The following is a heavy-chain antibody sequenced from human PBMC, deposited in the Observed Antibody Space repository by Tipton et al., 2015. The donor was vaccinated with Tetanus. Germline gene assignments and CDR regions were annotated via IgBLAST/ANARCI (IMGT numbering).Heavy chain of an antibody. CDR3: ARMYSTSSPFDH. V-gene: IGHV5-51*01. CDR1: GYSFTSHW. J-gene: IGHJ4*02. CDR2: IFPDDSDT. D-gene: IGHD6-6*01. Sequence: VQLVQPGADVKKPGESLKISCKASGYSFTSHWIGWVRQMPGKGLEWMGMIFPDDSDTRYSPSFQGHVTFSVDKSTSTVYLQWSSLKASDTAMYFCARMYSTSSPFDHWGQGTLVAVSS.